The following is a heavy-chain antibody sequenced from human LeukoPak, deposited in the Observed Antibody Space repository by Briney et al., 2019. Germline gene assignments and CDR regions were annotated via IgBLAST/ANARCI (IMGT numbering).Heavy chain of an antibody. CDR3: ARAGTQYGDYAFDY. J-gene: IGHJ4*02. D-gene: IGHD4-17*01. CDR2: IKTKTDGAAT. CDR1: GFTFSSAW. V-gene: IGHV3-15*07. Sequence: PGGSLRLSCAASGFTFSSAWMNWVRQAPGKGLEWVGRIKTKTDGAATEYATPVKGRFTFSRDDSKNTLYLQMNSLKTEDTAVYYCARAGTQYGDYAFDYWGQGTLVTVSS.